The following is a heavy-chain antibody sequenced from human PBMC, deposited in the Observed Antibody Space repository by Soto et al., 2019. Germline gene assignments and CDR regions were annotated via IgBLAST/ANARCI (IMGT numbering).Heavy chain of an antibody. J-gene: IGHJ2*01. Sequence: QVQLQQWGAGPLRPLETLSLTCGVSGGSFSGYYWAWIRQSPGKGLEGIGEINDRGSINYNPSLKSRVSISVDTSKNHYSLTLRSVPAADTAVYYCARESHDILTGPPWVWYFDLWGRGTLVTVSS. CDR3: ARESHDILTGPPWVWYFDL. CDR2: INDRGSI. D-gene: IGHD3-9*01. V-gene: IGHV4-34*01. CDR1: GGSFSGYY.